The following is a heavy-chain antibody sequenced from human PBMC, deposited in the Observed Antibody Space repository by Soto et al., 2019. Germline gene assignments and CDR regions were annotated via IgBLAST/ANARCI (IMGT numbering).Heavy chain of an antibody. D-gene: IGHD2-2*01. CDR3: AREGAWTWTGGVDFDY. CDR1: GYTFTSYG. Sequence: QVQLVHSGAEVKKPGASVKVSCKASGYTFTSYGISWVRQAPGQGLEWMGWISAYNGNTNYAQKLQGRVTLTTDTSTSTAYMEMRSLRSDDTAVYYCAREGAWTWTGGVDFDYWGQGTLVTVSS. J-gene: IGHJ4*02. V-gene: IGHV1-18*01. CDR2: ISAYNGNT.